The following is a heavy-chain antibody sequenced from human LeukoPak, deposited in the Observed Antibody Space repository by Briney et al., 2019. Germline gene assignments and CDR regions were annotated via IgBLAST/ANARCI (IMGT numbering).Heavy chain of an antibody. Sequence: GGSLRLSCAASGFTFSSYSMNWVRQAPGKGLEWVSYISSSSSTIYYADSVKGRFTISRDNAKNSLYLQMNSLRAEDTAVYYCARPRRHYDFWSGPIDYWGQGTLVTVSS. J-gene: IGHJ4*02. CDR3: ARPRRHYDFWSGPIDY. CDR1: GFTFSSYS. D-gene: IGHD3-3*01. CDR2: ISSSSSTI. V-gene: IGHV3-48*04.